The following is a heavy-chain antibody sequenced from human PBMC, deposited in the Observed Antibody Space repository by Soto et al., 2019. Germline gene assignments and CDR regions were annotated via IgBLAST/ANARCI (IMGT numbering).Heavy chain of an antibody. CDR3: ARGNNSHSSSSVFGY. V-gene: IGHV1-46*01. CDR2: INPSGGST. J-gene: IGHJ4*02. D-gene: IGHD6-6*01. Sequence: GASVKVSCKASGYTFTSYYMHWVRQAPGQGLEWMGIINPSGGSTSYAQKFQGRVTMTRDTSTSTVYMELSSPRSEDTAVYYCARGNNSHSSSSVFGYWGQGTLVTVSS. CDR1: GYTFTSYY.